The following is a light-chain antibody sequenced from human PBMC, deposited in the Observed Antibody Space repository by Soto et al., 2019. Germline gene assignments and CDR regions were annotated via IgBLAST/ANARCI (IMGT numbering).Light chain of an antibody. CDR2: IAS. J-gene: IGKJ2*01. CDR3: QQSYSTPYT. CDR1: QSISTY. V-gene: IGKV1-39*01. Sequence: DIQMTQSPSSLSASVGDRVTITCRARQSISTYLNWYQQRPGKAPKLLISIASRLQSGVPSRFSGSGSGTDFTLTISSPQPEDFASYFCQQSYSTPYTFGQGTKLEI.